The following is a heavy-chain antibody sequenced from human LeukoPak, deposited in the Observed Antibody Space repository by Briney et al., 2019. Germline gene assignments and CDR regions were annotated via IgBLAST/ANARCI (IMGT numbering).Heavy chain of an antibody. CDR2: IKQDGSEK. Sequence: GGSLRLSCAASGFTFSSYWMSWVRQAPGKGLEWVANIKQDGSEKYYVDSVKGRFTISRDNAKNSLYLQMNSLRAEDTAIYYCARSSGWYHRGPDYYYYYMDVWGKGTTVTVS. V-gene: IGHV3-7*01. D-gene: IGHD6-19*01. J-gene: IGHJ6*03. CDR3: ARSSGWYHRGPDYYYYYMDV. CDR1: GFTFSSYW.